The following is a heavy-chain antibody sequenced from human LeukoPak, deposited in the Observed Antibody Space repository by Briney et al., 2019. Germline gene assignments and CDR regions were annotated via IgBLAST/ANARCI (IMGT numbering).Heavy chain of an antibody. D-gene: IGHD2-2*01. CDR3: ARGSYCSSTSCSDWENNWLDH. CDR2: INHSGST. J-gene: IGHJ5*02. V-gene: IGHV4-34*01. CDR1: GGSFSGYY. Sequence: NPLETLSLTCAVYGGSFSGYYWSWIRQPPGKGLEWSGEINHSGSTNYNPSLKSRVTISVDTSKNQFSLKLSSVTAADTAVYYSARGSYCSSTSCSDWENNWLDHWGQGTLVTVSS.